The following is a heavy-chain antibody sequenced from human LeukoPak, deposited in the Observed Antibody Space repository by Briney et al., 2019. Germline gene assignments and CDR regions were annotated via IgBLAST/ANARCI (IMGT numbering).Heavy chain of an antibody. V-gene: IGHV1-2*02. J-gene: IGHJ3*02. Sequence: GASVKVSCKASGYTFTGYYMHWVRQAPGQGLEWMGWINPNSGGTNYAQKFQGRVTMTRDTSISTAYMELSRLRSDDTAVYYCARGLGYCSGGSCYFGAFDIWGQGTMATVSS. CDR1: GYTFTGYY. CDR3: ARGLGYCSGGSCYFGAFDI. CDR2: INPNSGGT. D-gene: IGHD2-15*01.